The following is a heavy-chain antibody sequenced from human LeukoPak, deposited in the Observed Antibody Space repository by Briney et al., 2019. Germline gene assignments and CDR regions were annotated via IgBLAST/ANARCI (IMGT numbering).Heavy chain of an antibody. CDR1: GGSIXXDY. CDR3: ARHKRASSTDWFDP. Sequence: TLSLTCTVSGGSIXXDYWSWIRQPPGKGLEWIGIYYTGTTKHNPSLKSRVSISIDTSKNQFSLKLSSVTAADTAMYYCARHKRASSTDWFDPWGQGTLVTVSA. D-gene: IGHD6-6*01. CDR2: IYYTGTT. V-gene: IGHV4-59*08. J-gene: IGHJ5*02.